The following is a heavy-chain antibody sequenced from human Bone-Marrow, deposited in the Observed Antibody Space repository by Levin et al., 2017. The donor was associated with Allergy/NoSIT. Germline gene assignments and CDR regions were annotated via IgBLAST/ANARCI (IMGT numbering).Heavy chain of an antibody. D-gene: IGHD5-18*01. CDR3: ARYNYEYNALDI. J-gene: IGHJ3*02. Sequence: ETLSLTCAASGFTFRTHDMHWVRQGTGKGLEWVSTIGTAGDTYYPDSVRGRFTIYRENAKNSLYLQMNGLSAGDTAVYYCARYNYEYNALDIWGQGTMVTVSS. CDR1: GFTFRTHD. CDR2: IGTAGDT. V-gene: IGHV3-13*01.